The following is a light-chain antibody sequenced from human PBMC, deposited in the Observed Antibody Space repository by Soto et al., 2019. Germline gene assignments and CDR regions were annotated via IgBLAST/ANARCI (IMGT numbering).Light chain of an antibody. CDR2: TND. CDR3: SSWDDNLDAVV. V-gene: IGLV1-44*01. J-gene: IGLJ1*01. Sequence: QSVFTQPPSASGTPGQRVTISCSGSSSNIGSNTVNWYQQLPGTAPKLLIYTNDQQPSGVPGRLSGSRSGTSASLAISGLQYEDEDDYHCSSWDDNLDAVVFGAGTKLTVL. CDR1: SSNIGSNT.